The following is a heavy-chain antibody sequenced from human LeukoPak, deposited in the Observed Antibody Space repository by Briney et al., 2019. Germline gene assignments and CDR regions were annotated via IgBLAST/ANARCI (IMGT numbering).Heavy chain of an antibody. J-gene: IGHJ6*03. CDR3: ARLHYGGNYGYYYYYMDV. D-gene: IGHD4-23*01. CDR2: IYYSGST. V-gene: IGHV4-39*01. Sequence: SETLSLTCTVSGGSISSSSYYWGWIRQPPGKGLEWIGSIYYSGSTYYNPSLKSRVTISVDTSKNQFSLKLSSVTAADTAVYYCARLHYGGNYGYYYYYMDVWGKGTTVTISS. CDR1: GGSISSSSYY.